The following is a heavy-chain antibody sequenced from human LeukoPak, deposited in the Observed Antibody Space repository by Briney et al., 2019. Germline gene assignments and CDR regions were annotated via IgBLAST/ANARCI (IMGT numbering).Heavy chain of an antibody. CDR3: VRGILPIVVVPAATFEP. Sequence: GGSLRLSCAASGFTFSSYSMNWVRQAPGKGLEWVSSISSSSSYIYYADSVKGRFTISRDNAKNSLYLQMNSLRAEDTAVYYCVRGILPIVVVPAATFEPWGQGTLVTVSS. CDR1: GFTFSSYS. D-gene: IGHD2-2*01. CDR2: ISSSSSYI. V-gene: IGHV3-21*01. J-gene: IGHJ5*02.